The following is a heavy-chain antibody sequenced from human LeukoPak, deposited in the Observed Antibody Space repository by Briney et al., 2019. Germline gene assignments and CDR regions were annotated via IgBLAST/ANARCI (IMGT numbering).Heavy chain of an antibody. J-gene: IGHJ4*02. CDR3: AKDLTYYYDISGSYYGYYLDY. D-gene: IGHD3-22*01. V-gene: IGHV3-30*18. CDR2: ISSDGNNK. CDR1: GFTFSSYG. Sequence: GRSLRLSCAASGFTFSSYGMHWVRQAPGKGLEWVAVISSDGNNKYYADSVKGRFTISRDNSKNTLYLQMNSLRPEDTAVYYCAKDLTYYYDISGSYYGYYLDYWGQGTLVTVSS.